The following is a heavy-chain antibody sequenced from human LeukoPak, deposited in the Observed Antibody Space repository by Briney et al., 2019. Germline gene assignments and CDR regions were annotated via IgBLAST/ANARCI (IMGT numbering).Heavy chain of an antibody. CDR2: IYHSGST. CDR3: ARHRWELLSNFDY. D-gene: IGHD1-26*01. V-gene: IGHV4-38-2*01. CDR1: GYSISSGYY. Sequence: SETLSLTCAVSGYSISSGYYWGWIRQPPGKGLEWIGSIYHSGSTYYNPSLKSRVTISADTSKNQFSLKLSSVTAADTAVYYCARHRWELLSNFDYWGQGTLVTVSS. J-gene: IGHJ4*02.